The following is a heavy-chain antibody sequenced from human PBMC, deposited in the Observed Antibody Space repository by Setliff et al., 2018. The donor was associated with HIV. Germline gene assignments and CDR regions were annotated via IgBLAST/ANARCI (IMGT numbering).Heavy chain of an antibody. CDR3: VSGPLSGYGYYFDY. J-gene: IGHJ4*02. V-gene: IGHV4-39*03. CDR2: VHYGGSI. CDR1: GGPISTNDYY. Sequence: SETLSLTCTVSGGPISTNDYYWGFIRQSPGKGLEWIASVHYGGSIFYNPSLKSRVTLSVGTSKRQFSLKLRSVTAADTAVYYYVSGPLSGYGYYFDYWGQGALVTVSS. D-gene: IGHD3-3*01.